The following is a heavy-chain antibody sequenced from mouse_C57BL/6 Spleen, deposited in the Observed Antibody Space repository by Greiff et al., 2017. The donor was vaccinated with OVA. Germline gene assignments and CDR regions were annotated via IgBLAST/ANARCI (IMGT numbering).Heavy chain of an antibody. CDR2: IDPSDSYT. D-gene: IGHD2-5*01. CDR1: GYTFTSYW. CDR3: ARSDYSNRLGYYFDY. Sequence: QVQLQQPGAELVRPGTSVKLSCKASGYTFTSYWMHWVKQRPGQGLEWIGVIDPSDSYTNYNQKFKGKPTLTVDTSSSTAYMQLSSLTSEDSAVYYCARSDYSNRLGYYFDYWGQGTTLTVSS. J-gene: IGHJ2*01. V-gene: IGHV1-59*01.